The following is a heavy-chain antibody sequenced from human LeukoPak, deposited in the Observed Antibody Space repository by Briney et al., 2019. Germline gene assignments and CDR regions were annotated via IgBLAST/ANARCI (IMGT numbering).Heavy chain of an antibody. J-gene: IGHJ6*02. CDR1: GFSFSTSP. Sequence: PGGSLRLSCTASGFSFSTSPMSWVRQPPGKGLEWVSAMNNGPGATFYRDSVRGRFTISRDDSKSTLYLQMNSLRAEDAGTYYCAKTHYDLLDVWGQGTTVTVSS. V-gene: IGHV3-23*01. CDR2: MNNGPGAT. D-gene: IGHD5-12*01. CDR3: AKTHYDLLDV.